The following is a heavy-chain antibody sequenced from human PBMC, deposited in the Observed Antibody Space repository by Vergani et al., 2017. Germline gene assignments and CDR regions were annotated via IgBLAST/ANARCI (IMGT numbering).Heavy chain of an antibody. CDR2: IYYSGST. J-gene: IGHJ4*02. CDR1: GGSFSGYY. Sequence: QVQLQQWGAGLLKPSETLSLTCAVYGGSFSGYYWSWIRQPPGKGLEWIGYIYYSGSTNYNPSLKSRVTISVDTSKNQFSLKLSSVTAANTAVYYCARVSRLYSSGWTGYFDYWGQGTLVTVSS. CDR3: ARVSRLYSSGWTGYFDY. V-gene: IGHV4-34*11. D-gene: IGHD6-19*01.